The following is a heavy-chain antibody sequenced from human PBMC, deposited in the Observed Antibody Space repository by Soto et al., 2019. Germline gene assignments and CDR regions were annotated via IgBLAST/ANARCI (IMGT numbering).Heavy chain of an antibody. J-gene: IGHJ6*02. D-gene: IGHD1-7*01. V-gene: IGHV1-69*13. CDR1: GSTFSSNA. Sequence: GSSVKVSCKAPGSTFSSNAISWVRQAPGQGIEWMGGIIPIFGTANYAQKFQGRVTITADESTSTAYMELSSLRSEDTAVYYCAAGRITCTRDYYYYYVIDFWGQGTTVTVSS. CDR3: AAGRITCTRDYYYYYVIDF. CDR2: IIPIFGTA.